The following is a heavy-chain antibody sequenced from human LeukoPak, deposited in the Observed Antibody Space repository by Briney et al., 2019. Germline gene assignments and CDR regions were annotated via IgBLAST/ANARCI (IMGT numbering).Heavy chain of an antibody. CDR1: GFTFNNYA. D-gene: IGHD3-10*01. CDR3: ARPYYGSGSYGTYYYYYMDV. Sequence: QPGGSLRLSCAASGFTFNNYAMHWVHQAPGKGLEWVARISYDGNKRYYADSLKGRFSISRDNSKNTVYLQMNSLRAEDTAVYYCARPYYGSGSYGTYYYYYMDVWGKGTTVIVSS. J-gene: IGHJ6*03. V-gene: IGHV3-30*04. CDR2: ISYDGNKR.